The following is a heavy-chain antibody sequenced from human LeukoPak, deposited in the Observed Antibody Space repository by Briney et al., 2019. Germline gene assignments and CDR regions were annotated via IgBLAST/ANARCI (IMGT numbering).Heavy chain of an antibody. Sequence: ASVKVSCKASGYTFTTFGISWVRQAPGQGLEGMGWVSPYNGNTNYAEKVQGRVTMTTDTYTRTVFMELGSLPSDDKAVYYCARELSYYGSGNYYQGRGYYFDYWGQGTLLTVSS. V-gene: IGHV1-18*01. CDR1: GYTFTTFG. D-gene: IGHD3-10*01. J-gene: IGHJ4*02. CDR3: ARELSYYGSGNYYQGRGYYFDY. CDR2: VSPYNGNT.